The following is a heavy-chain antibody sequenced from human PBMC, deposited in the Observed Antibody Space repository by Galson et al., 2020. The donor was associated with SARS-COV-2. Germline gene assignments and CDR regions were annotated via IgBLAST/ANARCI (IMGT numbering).Heavy chain of an antibody. D-gene: IGHD7-27*01. Sequence: GESLKISCVGSGFTFSSHWMSWVRQAPGKGLEWVADIKPDGSDKYYVNSVKGRLTIARDNAKNSLYLQMNSLGAEDTAVYYCARGHWGRDYWGQGTLVTVSS. CDR2: IKPDGSDK. CDR1: GFTFSSHW. V-gene: IGHV3-7*04. J-gene: IGHJ4*02. CDR3: ARGHWGRDY.